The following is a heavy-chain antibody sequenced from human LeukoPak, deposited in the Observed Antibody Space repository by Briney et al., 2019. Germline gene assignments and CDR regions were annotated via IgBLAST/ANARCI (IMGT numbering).Heavy chain of an antibody. V-gene: IGHV4-34*01. CDR2: INHSGST. CDR3: ARGRKGYCSGGSCYTLWLGP. CDR1: GGSFSGYY. J-gene: IGHJ5*02. D-gene: IGHD2-15*01. Sequence: KPSETLSLTCAVYGGSFSGYYWSWIRQPPGKGLEWIGEINHSGSTNYNPSLKSRVTISEDTSKNQFSLKLSSVTAADTAVYYRARGRKGYCSGGSCYTLWLGPWGQGTLVTVSS.